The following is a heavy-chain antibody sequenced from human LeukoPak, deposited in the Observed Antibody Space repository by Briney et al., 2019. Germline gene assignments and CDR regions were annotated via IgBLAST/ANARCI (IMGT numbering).Heavy chain of an antibody. Sequence: SETLSLTCAVYGGSFSGYYWSWIRQPPGKGLEWIGEINHSGSTNYNPSLKSRVTISVDTSKNQFSLKLSSVTAADTAVYYCARDGGIVGATTGWFDPWGQGTLVTVSS. CDR2: INHSGST. D-gene: IGHD1-26*01. CDR1: GGSFSGYY. CDR3: ARDGGIVGATTGWFDP. J-gene: IGHJ5*02. V-gene: IGHV4-34*01.